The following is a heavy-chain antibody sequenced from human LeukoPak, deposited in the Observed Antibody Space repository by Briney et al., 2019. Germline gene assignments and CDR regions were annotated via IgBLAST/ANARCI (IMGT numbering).Heavy chain of an antibody. V-gene: IGHV4-31*03. D-gene: IGHD2-15*01. CDR3: AVWPPHDPCTPPPPRFDY. J-gene: IGHJ4*02. Sequence: SQTLSLTCTVSGGSISSGGYYWSCIRQHPGKGLEWIVYIYYSGSTYYNPSLKSRVTISVDTSKNQFSLKLSSVTAADTAVYYCAVWPPHDPCTPPPPRFDYWGQGTLVTVSS. CDR2: IYYSGST. CDR1: GGSISSGGYY.